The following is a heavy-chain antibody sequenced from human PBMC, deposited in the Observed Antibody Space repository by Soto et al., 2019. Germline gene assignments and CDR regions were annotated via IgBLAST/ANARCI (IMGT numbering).Heavy chain of an antibody. CDR3: ARVLIWDYGMDV. V-gene: IGHV1-8*01. D-gene: IGHD3-16*01. CDR2: MNPNSGNT. Sequence: GASVKVSCKASGYTFTSYDINWVRQATGQGLEWMGWMNPNSGNTGYAQKFQGRVTMTRNTSISTAYMELSSLRSEDTAVYYCARVLIWDYGMDVWGQGTTVTVSS. J-gene: IGHJ6*02. CDR1: GYTFTSYD.